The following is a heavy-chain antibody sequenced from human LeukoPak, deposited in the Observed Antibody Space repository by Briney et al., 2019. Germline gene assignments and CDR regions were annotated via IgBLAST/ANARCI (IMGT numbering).Heavy chain of an antibody. CDR2: IRYDGSNK. V-gene: IGHV3-30*02. CDR3: AKDPTFLDLGYCSSTSCYHHYFGY. J-gene: IGHJ4*02. D-gene: IGHD2-2*01. CDR1: GFTFSSYG. Sequence: PGGSLRLSCAASGFTFSSYGMHWVRQAPGKGLEWVAFIRYDGSNKYYADSVKGRFTISRDNSKNTPYLQMNSLRAEDTAVYYCAKDPTFLDLGYCSSTSCYHHYFGYWGQGTLVTVSS.